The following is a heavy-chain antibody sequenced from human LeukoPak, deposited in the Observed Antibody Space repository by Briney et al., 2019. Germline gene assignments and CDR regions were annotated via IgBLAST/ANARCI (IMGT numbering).Heavy chain of an antibody. D-gene: IGHD5-18*01. V-gene: IGHV5-51*01. J-gene: IGHJ4*02. CDR3: ARQTAMGRSGDY. CDR2: IDPSDSET. Sequence: GESLKISCKASGYSFSSYWIGWVRQMPGKGLEWMGIIDPSDSETRYTPSFQGQVTISVDKSLTTADLQWNSLKASDTAMYYCARQTAMGRSGDYWGQGTLVTVSS. CDR1: GYSFSSYW.